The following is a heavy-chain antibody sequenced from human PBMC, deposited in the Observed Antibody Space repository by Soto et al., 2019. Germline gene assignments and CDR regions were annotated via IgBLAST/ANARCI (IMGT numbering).Heavy chain of an antibody. Sequence: SETLSLTCTVSGDSISSSSYSWGWVRQPPGEGLQWIGSVYYSGSTYHNPSLKGRVTISVDTSKSQFSLKLSSVTAADTAVYYCAIHCRSSGCYATHDWGQGSLVT. D-gene: IGHD3-22*01. V-gene: IGHV4-39*01. CDR1: GDSISSSSYS. J-gene: IGHJ4*02. CDR2: VYYSGST. CDR3: AIHCRSSGCYATHD.